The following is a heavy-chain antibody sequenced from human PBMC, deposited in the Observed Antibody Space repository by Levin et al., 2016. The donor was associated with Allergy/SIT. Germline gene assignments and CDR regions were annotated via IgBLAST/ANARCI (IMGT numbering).Heavy chain of an antibody. V-gene: IGHV3-11*06. CDR3: ARHLEGDLSFDY. CDR1: GFIFSDYY. Sequence: GESLKISCAASGFIFSDYYMSWVRQAPGKGLEWVSYISSRSDYSDYAESVRGRFTISRDNAKNSLYLQMDGLRVEDTAMYYCARHLEGDLSFDYWGQGTLVTVSS. J-gene: IGHJ4*02. D-gene: IGHD1-1*01. CDR2: ISSRSDYS.